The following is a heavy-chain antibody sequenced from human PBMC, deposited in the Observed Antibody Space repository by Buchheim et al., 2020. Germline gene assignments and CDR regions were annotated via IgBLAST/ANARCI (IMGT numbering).Heavy chain of an antibody. V-gene: IGHV4-34*01. CDR3: ARGRRSSRTPNWFDP. Sequence: QVQLQQWGAGLLKPSETLSLTCAVYGGSFSGYYWSWIRQPPGKGLEWIGEINHSGSTTYNPSLKSRVTISVDTSKTQFSPKLSSVTAADTAVYYCARGRRSSRTPNWFDPWGQGTL. CDR1: GGSFSGYY. D-gene: IGHD6-13*01. J-gene: IGHJ5*02. CDR2: INHSGST.